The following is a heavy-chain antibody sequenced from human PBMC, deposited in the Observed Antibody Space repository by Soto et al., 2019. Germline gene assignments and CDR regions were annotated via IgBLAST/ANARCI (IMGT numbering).Heavy chain of an antibody. CDR3: ARQRTTVVTQAYFDH. Sequence: PGGSLRLSCAVSGFTVSNNYMSWVRQAPGKGLEGVSVIYSGGYTAYGDSVKGRFTISRDNSKNTLYLQMNSLRADDTAVYYCARQRTTVVTQAYFDHWGQGTLVTVSS. D-gene: IGHD4-17*01. J-gene: IGHJ4*02. V-gene: IGHV3-66*04. CDR2: IYSGGYT. CDR1: GFTVSNNY.